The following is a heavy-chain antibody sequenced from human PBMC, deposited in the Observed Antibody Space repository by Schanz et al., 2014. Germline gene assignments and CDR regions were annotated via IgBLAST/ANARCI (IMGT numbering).Heavy chain of an antibody. CDR1: GFTFSDYY. Sequence: QVQLVDSGGGLVKPGGSLRLSCAASGFTFSDYYMTWIRQAPGKGLEWVSDISDSGDSTHYADSVKGRFTISRDNAKNSLFLQMNGLRAEDTAVYFCARDLSSLIQGDVWGKGTTVTVSS. V-gene: IGHV3-11*04. J-gene: IGHJ6*04. CDR3: ARDLSSLIQGDV. CDR2: ISDSGDST. D-gene: IGHD2-2*01.